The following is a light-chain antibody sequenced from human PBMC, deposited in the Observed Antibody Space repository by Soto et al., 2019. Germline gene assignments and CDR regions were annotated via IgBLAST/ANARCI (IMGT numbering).Light chain of an antibody. CDR1: QSISSSS. J-gene: IGKJ5*01. Sequence: EIVLTQSPGTLSLSSGERATLSCRASQSISSSSLAWYQQKPGQAPRLLIYGASSRATGIPDRFSGSGSGTDFTLTISRLEPEDFAVYYCQQYGSSPITFGHGTRLEIK. CDR3: QQYGSSPIT. CDR2: GAS. V-gene: IGKV3-20*01.